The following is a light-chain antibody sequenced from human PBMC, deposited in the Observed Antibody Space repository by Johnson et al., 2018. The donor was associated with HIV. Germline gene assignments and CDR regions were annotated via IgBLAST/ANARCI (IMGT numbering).Light chain of an antibody. CDR1: SSNIGNNY. Sequence: QSVLTQPPSVSAAPGQKVTISCSGSSSNIGNNYVSWYQQLPGTAPKLLIYENNKRPSGIPDRFSGSKSGTSATLGITGLQTGDEADYYCGTWDSSLSAGGVFGTGTQVPVL. V-gene: IGLV1-51*02. J-gene: IGLJ1*01. CDR2: ENN. CDR3: GTWDSSLSAGGV.